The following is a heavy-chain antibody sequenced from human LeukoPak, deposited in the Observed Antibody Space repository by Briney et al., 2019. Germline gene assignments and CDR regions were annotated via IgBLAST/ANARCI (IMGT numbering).Heavy chain of an antibody. CDR2: IKLYTGGT. Sequence: ASVKVSCKASGYTFTDSYMHWVRQAPGHGLEWMGWIKLYTGGTDYAHKFQGRVTMTSDTSISTAYMELIRLRSDATAIFYCARGRGMGFLEWLLLDSWGQGTLVTVSS. CDR3: ARGRGMGFLEWLLLDS. CDR1: GYTFTDSY. D-gene: IGHD3-3*01. V-gene: IGHV1-2*02. J-gene: IGHJ4*02.